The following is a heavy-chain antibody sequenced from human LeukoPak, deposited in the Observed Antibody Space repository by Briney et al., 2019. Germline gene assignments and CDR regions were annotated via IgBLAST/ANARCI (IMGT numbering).Heavy chain of an antibody. CDR3: ARVNQGEWFDP. D-gene: IGHD3-10*01. V-gene: IGHV1-2*02. CDR2: INPNSGGT. CDR1: GYTFTGYY. Sequence: VASVKVSCKASGYTFTGYYMHWVRQAPGQGLEWMGWINPNSGGTNYAQKFQGRVTMTRDTSISTAYMEVTSLTSDDTAMYYCARVNQGEWFDPWGQGTLVTVSS. J-gene: IGHJ5*02.